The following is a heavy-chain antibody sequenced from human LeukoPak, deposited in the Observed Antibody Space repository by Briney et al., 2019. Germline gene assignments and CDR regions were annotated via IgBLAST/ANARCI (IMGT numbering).Heavy chain of an antibody. CDR1: GYTFTGYY. J-gene: IGHJ4*02. CDR2: INPNSGGT. D-gene: IGHD5-12*01. CDR3: VTSRGYSGCHDY. V-gene: IGHV1-2*02. Sequence: ASVKVSCKASGYTFTGYYMHWVRQAPGQGLEWMGWINPNSGGTNYAQKFQGRVTMTRNTSISTAYMELSTLRSDDTAVYYCVTSRGYSGCHDYWGQGTLVTVSS.